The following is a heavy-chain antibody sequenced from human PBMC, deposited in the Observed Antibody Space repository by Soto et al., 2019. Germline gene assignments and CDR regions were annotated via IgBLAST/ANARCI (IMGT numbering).Heavy chain of an antibody. J-gene: IGHJ1*01. D-gene: IGHD5-18*01. CDR1: GFTVSSNY. Sequence: EVQLVESGGGLIQPGGSLRLSCAASGFTVSSNYMSWVRQAPGKGLEWVSVIYSGGSTYYADSVKGRFTISRDNSKNTLYLQMNSLRAEDTVVYYCARDRVERGYPEYFQHCGQGTLVT. V-gene: IGHV3-53*01. CDR2: IYSGGST. CDR3: ARDRVERGYPEYFQH.